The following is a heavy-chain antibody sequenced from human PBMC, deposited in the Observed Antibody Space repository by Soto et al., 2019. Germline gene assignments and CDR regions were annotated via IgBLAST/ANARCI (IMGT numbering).Heavy chain of an antibody. V-gene: IGHV3-48*02. CDR2: ISSSSSTI. CDR1: GFTFSSYS. D-gene: IGHD1-26*01. Sequence: EVQLVESGGGLVQPGGSLRLSCAASGFTFSSYSMNWVRQAPGKGLEWVSYISSSSSTIYYADSVKGRFTIYRDNAKNSLYLQMNSLRDEDTAVYYCARDKLGGSGSQRRDAFDIWGQGTMVTVSS. CDR3: ARDKLGGSGSQRRDAFDI. J-gene: IGHJ3*02.